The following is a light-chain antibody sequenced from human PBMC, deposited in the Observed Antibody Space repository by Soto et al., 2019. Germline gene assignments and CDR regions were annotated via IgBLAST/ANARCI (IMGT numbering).Light chain of an antibody. CDR2: LNRDGSH. Sequence: QPVLTQSPSASASLGASVKLTCTLSSGHSNYAIAWQQQQPEKGPRYLMKLNRDGSHSKGDGIPNRFSGSSSGAERYLTISSLQSEDEADYYCQTWGTGIVIFGGATKLTVL. CDR1: SGHSNYA. J-gene: IGLJ2*01. CDR3: QTWGTGIVI. V-gene: IGLV4-69*01.